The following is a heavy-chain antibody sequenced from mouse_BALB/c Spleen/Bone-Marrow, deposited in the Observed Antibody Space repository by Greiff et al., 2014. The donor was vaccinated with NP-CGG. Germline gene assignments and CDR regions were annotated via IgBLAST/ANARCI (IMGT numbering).Heavy chain of an antibody. CDR1: GYTFTSYV. V-gene: IGHV1-14*01. CDR3: ARGGYYGTSLYWYFDV. J-gene: IGHJ1*01. D-gene: IGHD1-1*01. CDR2: INPYNDGT. Sequence: EVQLQQSGPELVKPGASVKMSFKASGYTFTSYVIHWVKQTPGQGLEWIGYINPYNDGTKYNEKFKGKATLTSDKSSSTAYMELSSLTSEDSAVYYCARGGYYGTSLYWYFDVWGAGTTVTVSS.